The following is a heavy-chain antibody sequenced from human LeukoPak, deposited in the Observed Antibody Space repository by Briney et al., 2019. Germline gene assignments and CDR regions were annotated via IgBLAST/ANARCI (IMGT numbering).Heavy chain of an antibody. J-gene: IGHJ6*02. CDR2: VYSGGNT. V-gene: IGHV3-66*01. CDR3: ARDRREGSQTQYSYYGMDV. Sequence: GGSLRLSCAASGFTVSSSYMSWVRQAPGKGLEWVSTVYSGGNTYYADCVKGRFTISRDNSKNTLYLQMNSLRAEDTAVYYCARDRREGSQTQYSYYGMDVWGQGTTVTVSS. CDR1: GFTVSSSY. D-gene: IGHD3-10*01.